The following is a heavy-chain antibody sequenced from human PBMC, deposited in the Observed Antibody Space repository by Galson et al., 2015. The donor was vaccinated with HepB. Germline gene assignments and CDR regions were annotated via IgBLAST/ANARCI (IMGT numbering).Heavy chain of an antibody. CDR1: GFTFSSYA. Sequence: SLRLSCAASGFTFSSYAMSWVRQAPGKGLEWVSAISGSGGSTYYADSVKGRFTISRDNSKNTLYLQMNSLRAEDTAVYYYATEDYGDHLDAFYAFDIWGQGTMVTVSS. D-gene: IGHD4-17*01. CDR3: ATEDYGDHLDAFYAFDI. CDR2: ISGSGGST. J-gene: IGHJ3*02. V-gene: IGHV3-23*01.